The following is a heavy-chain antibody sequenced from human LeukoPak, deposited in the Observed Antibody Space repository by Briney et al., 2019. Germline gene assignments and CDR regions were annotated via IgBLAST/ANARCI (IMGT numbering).Heavy chain of an antibody. CDR2: ISSSSSTI. J-gene: IGHJ6*02. V-gene: IGHV3-48*02. D-gene: IGHD3-10*01. Sequence: GGSLRLSCAASGFTFSSYSMNWVRQAPGKGLEWVSCISSSSSTIYYADSVKGRFTISRDNAKNSLYLQMNSLRDEDTAVYYCARGWFGEFIPDPGNYGMDVWGQGTTVTVSS. CDR1: GFTFSSYS. CDR3: ARGWFGEFIPDPGNYGMDV.